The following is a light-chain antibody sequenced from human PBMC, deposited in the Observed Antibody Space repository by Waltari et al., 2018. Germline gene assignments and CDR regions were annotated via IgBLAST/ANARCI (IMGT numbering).Light chain of an antibody. CDR2: EIT. J-gene: IGLJ3*02. Sequence: WYQHHPDNTPRRLFYEITGRPSWFSNPFSCSKSGNTASLTIAGVQAEDEADYFCCSYVGRNIWVFGGGTKVTVL. CDR3: CSYVGRNIWV. V-gene: IGLV2-23*02.